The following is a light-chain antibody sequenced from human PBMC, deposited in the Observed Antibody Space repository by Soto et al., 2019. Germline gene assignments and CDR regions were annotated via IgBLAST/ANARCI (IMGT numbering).Light chain of an antibody. J-gene: IGLJ1*01. CDR2: RNN. Sequence: QSVLTQPPSASGTPGQRVTFSCSGSSSNIGSRYVYWYQQLPGTAPKLLIHRNNHRPSGVPDRFSGSKSGTSASLAISGLRSEDEADYYCAAWDDSLNNLVSGTGTKVTVL. CDR3: AAWDDSLNNLV. V-gene: IGLV1-47*01. CDR1: SSNIGSRY.